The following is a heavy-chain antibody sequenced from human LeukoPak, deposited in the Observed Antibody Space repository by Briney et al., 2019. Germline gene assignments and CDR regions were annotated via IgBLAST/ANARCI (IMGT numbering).Heavy chain of an antibody. Sequence: TGGSLRLSCAASGFTFSNHEMNWVRQAPGKGPEWLSYISSCGGTIYYAHSLKGRFTISSDNARNSLYLQMNSLRAEDTAVYYCARPYGGQGYWGQGTLVTVSS. CDR2: ISSCGGTI. J-gene: IGHJ4*02. CDR1: GFTFSNHE. D-gene: IGHD4-23*01. V-gene: IGHV3-48*03. CDR3: ARPYGGQGY.